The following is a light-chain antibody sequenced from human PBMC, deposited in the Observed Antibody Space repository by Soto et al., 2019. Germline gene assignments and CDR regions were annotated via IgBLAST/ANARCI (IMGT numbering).Light chain of an antibody. Sequence: QSVLAQPPSVSGSPGQSVTIPCTGTSSDIGSYNRVSWYRQPPGTAPKLIIFEVSNRPSGVPDRFSGSKSGNTASLTISGLQAEDEADYYCNSFTTSSTYVFGTGTKVTVL. CDR1: SSDIGSYNR. CDR3: NSFTTSSTYV. V-gene: IGLV2-18*02. CDR2: EVS. J-gene: IGLJ1*01.